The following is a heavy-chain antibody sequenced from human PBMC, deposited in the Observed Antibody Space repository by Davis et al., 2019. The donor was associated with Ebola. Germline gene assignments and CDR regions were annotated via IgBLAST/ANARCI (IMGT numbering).Heavy chain of an antibody. V-gene: IGHV3-48*03. D-gene: IGHD5-12*01. CDR1: GFSLSPFG. CDR2: ISSTGDAS. CDR3: ATMDIVIVVGVHATDV. Sequence: GGSLRLSCTASGFSLSPFGMNWVRQAPGKGLEWVSYISSTGDASDYADSVRGRFSISRDNAQNSLYLEMSNLRADDTAVYYCATMDIVIVVGVHATDVWGRGTTVIVS. J-gene: IGHJ6*02.